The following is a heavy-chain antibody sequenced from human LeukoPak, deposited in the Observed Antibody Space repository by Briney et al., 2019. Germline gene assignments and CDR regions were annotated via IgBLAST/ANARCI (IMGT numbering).Heavy chain of an antibody. V-gene: IGHV3-9*01. CDR2: ISWNSGSI. CDR3: AKSMGATPYYGMDV. Sequence: PGGSLRLSCAVSGFTFDDYAMHWVRQAPGKGLEWVSGISWNSGSIGYADSVKGRFTISRDNAKNSLYLQMDSLRAEDTALYYCAKSMGATPYYGMDVWGQGTTVTVSS. CDR1: GFTFDDYA. D-gene: IGHD1-26*01. J-gene: IGHJ6*02.